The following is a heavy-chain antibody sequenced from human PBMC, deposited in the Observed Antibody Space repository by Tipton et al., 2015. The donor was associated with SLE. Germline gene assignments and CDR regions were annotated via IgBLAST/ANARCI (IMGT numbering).Heavy chain of an antibody. CDR3: ATLEVGYGDYNLDY. CDR1: GFTFSSYG. CDR2: IRYDGSNK. J-gene: IGHJ4*02. D-gene: IGHD4-17*01. Sequence: LRLSCAASGFTFSSYGMHWVRQAPGKGLEWVAFIRYDGSNKYYADSVKGRFTISRDNSKNTLYLQMNSLRAEDTAVYYCATLEVGYGDYNLDYWGQGTLVTVSS. V-gene: IGHV3-30*02.